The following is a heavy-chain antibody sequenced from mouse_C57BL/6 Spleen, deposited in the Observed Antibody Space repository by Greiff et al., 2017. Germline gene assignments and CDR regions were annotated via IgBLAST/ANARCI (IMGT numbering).Heavy chain of an antibody. J-gene: IGHJ3*01. D-gene: IGHD2-5*01. V-gene: IGHV5-4*03. CDR1: GFTFSSYA. CDR3: ARRDSNYLFAY. Sequence: EVKLQESGGGLVKPGGSLKLSCAASGFTFSSYAMSWVRQTPEKRLEWVATISDGGSYTYYPDNVKGRFTISRDNAKNNLYLQMSHLKSEDTAMYYCARRDSNYLFAYWGQGTLVTVSA. CDR2: ISDGGSYT.